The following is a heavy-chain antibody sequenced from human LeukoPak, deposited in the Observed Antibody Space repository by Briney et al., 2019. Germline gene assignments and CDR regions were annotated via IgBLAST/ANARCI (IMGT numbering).Heavy chain of an antibody. Sequence: GRSRRLSCEASGFTFSNYGMHWVRKAPGKGLEWLAAILHDGGKECYADSVKGRFTSSRDHSKSTLYLQMNSLRAEDTGVDFCAKDTANSYSSSFHCDRWGQGTMVTVRS. CDR3: AKDTANSYSSSFHCDR. J-gene: IGHJ4*02. CDR2: ILHDGGKE. D-gene: IGHD6-13*01. CDR1: GFTFSNYG. V-gene: IGHV3-30*18.